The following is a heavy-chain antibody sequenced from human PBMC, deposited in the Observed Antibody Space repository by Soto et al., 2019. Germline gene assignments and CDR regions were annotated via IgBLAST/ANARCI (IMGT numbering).Heavy chain of an antibody. J-gene: IGHJ4*02. CDR1: GYTLTELS. CDR3: ATAPYYDILTGYDY. CDR2: FDPEDGET. V-gene: IGHV1-24*01. Sequence: ASVKVSCKVSGYTLTELSMHWVRQAPGKGLEWMGGFDPEDGETIYAQKFQGRVTMTEDTSTDTAYMELSSLRSEDTAVYYCATAPYYDILTGYDYWGQGTLVTVSS. D-gene: IGHD3-9*01.